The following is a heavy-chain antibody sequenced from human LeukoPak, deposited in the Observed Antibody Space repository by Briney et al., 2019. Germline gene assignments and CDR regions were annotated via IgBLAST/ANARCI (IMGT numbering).Heavy chain of an antibody. CDR1: GYTFTSNY. V-gene: IGHV1-46*01. J-gene: IGHJ4*02. Sequence: ASVKVSCKASGYTFTSNYIHWVRQAPGQGLEWMGMIYPRDGSTSYAQKFQGRVTVTRDTSTSTVHMELSGLRSEDTAVYYCARDQEAFDYWGQGTLVTVSS. CDR2: IYPRDGST. CDR3: ARDQEAFDY.